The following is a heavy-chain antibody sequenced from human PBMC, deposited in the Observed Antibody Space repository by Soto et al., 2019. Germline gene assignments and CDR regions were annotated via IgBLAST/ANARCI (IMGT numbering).Heavy chain of an antibody. CDR3: AKTPDYDYIWGSYRSAFDY. CDR1: GFTFSSYA. V-gene: IGHV3-23*01. CDR2: ISGSGGST. D-gene: IGHD3-16*02. J-gene: IGHJ4*02. Sequence: GGSLRLSCAASGFTFSSYAMSWVRQAPGKGLEWVSAISGSGGSTYYADSVKGRFTISRDNSKNTLYLQMNSLRAEDTAVYYCAKTPDYDYIWGSYRSAFDYWGQGTLVTVSS.